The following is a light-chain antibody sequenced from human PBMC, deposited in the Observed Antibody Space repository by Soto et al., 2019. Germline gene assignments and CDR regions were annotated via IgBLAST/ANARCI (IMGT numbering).Light chain of an antibody. CDR3: SSYTGSSTFV. CDR1: SSDVGGYDY. Sequence: QSVLTQPASVSGSPGQSITISCTGTSSDVGGYDYVSWYQQLPGKAPKLLIYDVNNRPSGVSHRFSGSKSGNTASLTIPGLQAEDEADYYCSSYTGSSTFVFGTGTQLTVL. V-gene: IGLV2-14*01. J-gene: IGLJ7*01. CDR2: DVN.